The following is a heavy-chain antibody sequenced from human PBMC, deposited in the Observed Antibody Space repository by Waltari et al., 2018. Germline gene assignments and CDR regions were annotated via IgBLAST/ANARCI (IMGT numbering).Heavy chain of an antibody. D-gene: IGHD2-8*02. J-gene: IGHJ4*02. CDR2: INPNMGGT. CDR1: GYTFTGYY. V-gene: IGHV1-2*06. CDR3: ARDRGGGVPLDY. Sequence: QVQLVQSGAEVKKPGASVKVSCKASGYTFTGYYMHWVRQAPGQGLEWMGRINPNMGGTNYAQKFQGRVTMTRETSISTAYMELSRLRSDDTAVYYCARDRGGGVPLDYWGQGTLVTVSS.